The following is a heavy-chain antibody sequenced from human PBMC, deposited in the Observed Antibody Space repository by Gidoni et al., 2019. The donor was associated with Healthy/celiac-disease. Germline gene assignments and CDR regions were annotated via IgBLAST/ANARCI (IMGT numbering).Heavy chain of an antibody. CDR2: TYYRSKWYN. CDR3: ARDLDGGWYEDDAFDI. J-gene: IGHJ3*02. Sequence: QVQLQQSGPGLVKPSQTLSLTCAISGDSDSSNRAAWNWIRQSPSRGLERLGRTYYRSKWYNDYAVSVKSRITINPDTSKIQFSLQLNSVTPEDTAVYYCARDLDGGWYEDDAFDIWGQGTMVTVSS. D-gene: IGHD6-19*01. V-gene: IGHV6-1*01. CDR1: GDSDSSNRAA.